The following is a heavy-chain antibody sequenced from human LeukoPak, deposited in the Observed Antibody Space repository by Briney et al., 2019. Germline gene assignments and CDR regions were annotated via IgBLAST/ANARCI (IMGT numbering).Heavy chain of an antibody. CDR3: ARGTSPSFGFPRN. CDR1: GFTFSSFS. CDR2: ISSTRGHI. Sequence: GGSLRLSCAASGFTFSSFSMNWIRQAPGKGPEWVSLISSTRGHIFYADSVRGRFTISRDTAKNSLYLQMNSLRAEDTAVYYCARGTSPSFGFPRNWGQGTRVTVSS. J-gene: IGHJ4*02. V-gene: IGHV3-21*01. D-gene: IGHD1-1*01.